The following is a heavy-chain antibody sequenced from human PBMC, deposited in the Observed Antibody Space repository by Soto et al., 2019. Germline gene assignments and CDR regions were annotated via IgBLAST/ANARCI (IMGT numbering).Heavy chain of an antibody. V-gene: IGHV4-59*12. D-gene: IGHD5-12*01. Sequence: PSETLSLTCTVSGGSISSYYWSWIRQPPGKGLEWIGYIYYSGSTNYNPSLKSRFTLSRDNAKNSLYLQMNSLTVEDTAVYYCARGTDRLIVTTTRTDFWGQGTLVTVSS. CDR1: GGSISSYY. CDR3: ARGTDRLIVTTTRTDF. CDR2: IYYSGST. J-gene: IGHJ4*02.